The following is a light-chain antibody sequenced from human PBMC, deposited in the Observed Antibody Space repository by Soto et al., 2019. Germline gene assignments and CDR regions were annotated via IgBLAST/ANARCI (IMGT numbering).Light chain of an antibody. CDR2: KTS. CDR3: HHYDTYSP. V-gene: IGKV1-5*03. Sequence: DIQMTQSPSTLSASVGDRVTITCRASQTISSRLAWYQQLPGKAPKLLIYKTSSLESGVPSRFSGSGSGTEFTITISSLQPEDLGIYYCHHYDTYSPFGGGTKVEIK. J-gene: IGKJ4*02. CDR1: QTISSR.